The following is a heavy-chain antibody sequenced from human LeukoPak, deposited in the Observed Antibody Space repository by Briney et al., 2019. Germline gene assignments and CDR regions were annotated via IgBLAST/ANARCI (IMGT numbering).Heavy chain of an antibody. CDR3: ARGSHYDFWSGPSPAAFDI. D-gene: IGHD3-3*01. CDR2: ISAYNGNT. Sequence: GASVKVSCKASGYTFTSYGISWVRQAPGQGLEWMGWISAYNGNTNYAQKLQGRVTMTTDTSTSTAYMELRSLRSDDTAVYYCARGSHYDFWSGPSPAAFDIWGQGTMVTVSS. V-gene: IGHV1-18*01. J-gene: IGHJ3*02. CDR1: GYTFTSYG.